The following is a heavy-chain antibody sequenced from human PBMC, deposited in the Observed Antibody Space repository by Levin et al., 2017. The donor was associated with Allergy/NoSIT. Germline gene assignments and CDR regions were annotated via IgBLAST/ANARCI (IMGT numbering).Heavy chain of an antibody. Sequence: GGSLRLSCAASGFTLSGYWMTWVRQAPGKGLEWVANIKQDGSDQYYVDSVKGRFTISRDNTKNSLYLQMNSLRVEDTATYYCAKGGGGVDYWGQGTLVTVSS. CDR3: AKGGGGVDY. V-gene: IGHV3-7*01. CDR2: IKQDGSDQ. D-gene: IGHD2-15*01. J-gene: IGHJ4*02. CDR1: GFTLSGYW.